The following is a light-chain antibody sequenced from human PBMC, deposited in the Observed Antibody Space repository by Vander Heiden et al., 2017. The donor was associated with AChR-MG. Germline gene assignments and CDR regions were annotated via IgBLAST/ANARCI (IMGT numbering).Light chain of an antibody. J-gene: IGLJ3*02. CDR3: CSYAGSYTWV. V-gene: IGLV2-11*01. CDR1: SSDVGGYHY. Sequence: QSALTQPRSVSRSPGQSVTISCTGTSSDVGGYHYVYWYQQHPGKATKLMIYDVSKRPSGVPDRFSGSKSGNTASLTISELQAEDEADYYCCSYAGSYTWVFGGGTKLTDL. CDR2: DVS.